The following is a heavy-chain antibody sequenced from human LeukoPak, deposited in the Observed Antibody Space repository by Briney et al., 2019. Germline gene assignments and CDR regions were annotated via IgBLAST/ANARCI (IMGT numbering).Heavy chain of an antibody. CDR2: ISAYNGNT. CDR3: ARGGPGCGGDCYDAFDS. J-gene: IGHJ3*02. Sequence: GASVKVSCKASGYTFTSYGISWVRQAPGQGLEWMGWISAYNGNTNYAQKLQGRVTMTTDTSTSTAYMELRSLRSDDTAVYYGARGGPGCGGDCYDAFDSWGQGTMVTASS. D-gene: IGHD2-21*02. V-gene: IGHV1-18*01. CDR1: GYTFTSYG.